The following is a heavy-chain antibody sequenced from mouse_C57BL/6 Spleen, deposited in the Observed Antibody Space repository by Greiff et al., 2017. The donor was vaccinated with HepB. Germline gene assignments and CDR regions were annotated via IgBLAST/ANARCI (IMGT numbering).Heavy chain of an antibody. D-gene: IGHD3-3*01. J-gene: IGHJ3*01. Sequence: VKLMESGAELARPGASVKLSCKASGYTFTSYGISWVKQRTGQGLEWIGEIYPRSGNTYYNEKFKGKATLTADKSSSTAYMELRSLTSEDSAVYVCAREEGRAYWGQGTLVTVSA. CDR1: GYTFTSYG. CDR3: AREEGRAY. CDR2: IYPRSGNT. V-gene: IGHV1-81*01.